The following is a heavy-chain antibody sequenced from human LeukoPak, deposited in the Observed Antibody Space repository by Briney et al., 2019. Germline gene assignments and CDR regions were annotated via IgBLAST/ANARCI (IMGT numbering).Heavy chain of an antibody. D-gene: IGHD6-13*01. J-gene: IGHJ4*02. CDR3: ARDLGLAAAGAFDY. CDR1: GFTFSSYA. CDR2: ISGSGGST. V-gene: IGHV3-23*01. Sequence: GGSLRLSCAASGFTFSSYAMSWVRQAPGKGLEWVSAISGSGGSTYYADSVKGRFTISRDNAKNSLYLQMNSLRAEDTAVYYCARDLGLAAAGAFDYWGQGTLVTVSS.